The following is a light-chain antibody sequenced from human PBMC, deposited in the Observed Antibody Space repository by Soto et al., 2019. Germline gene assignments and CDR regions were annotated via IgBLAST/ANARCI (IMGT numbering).Light chain of an antibody. Sequence: EIVLTQSPGTLSLSPGDTATLSCRASQSFNSAYLAWYQQRPGQPPRRLIYASSSRAAGIPDRFRGTVSGTEFTLIITRLEPEDFAVYYCQHYVDSPGGFGQGTKVEFK. CDR1: QSFNSAY. J-gene: IGKJ1*01. CDR2: ASS. V-gene: IGKV3-20*01. CDR3: QHYVDSPGG.